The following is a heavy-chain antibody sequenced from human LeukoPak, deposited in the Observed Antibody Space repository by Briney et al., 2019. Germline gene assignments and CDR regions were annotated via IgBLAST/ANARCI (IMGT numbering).Heavy chain of an antibody. Sequence: GGSLRLSCAASGFTFSSYGMHWVRQAPGRGLEWVAAISYDGSDKYYADSVKGRFTISRDNSKNTLYLQMNSFRVEDTAVYYCKEVDYWGQGTLVTVSS. J-gene: IGHJ4*02. CDR3: KEVDY. V-gene: IGHV3-30*19. CDR1: GFTFSSYG. CDR2: ISYDGSDK.